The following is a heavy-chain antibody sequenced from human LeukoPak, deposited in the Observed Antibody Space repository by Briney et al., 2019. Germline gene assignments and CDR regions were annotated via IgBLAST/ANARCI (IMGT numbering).Heavy chain of an antibody. CDR1: GYTFTSYG. CDR3: ARYRPIVTMVRGVIQDY. D-gene: IGHD3-10*01. J-gene: IGHJ4*02. CDR2: ISAYNGNT. Sequence: GASVKVSCKASGYTFTSYGISWVRQAPGQGLEWMGWISAYNGNTNYAQKLQGRVTMTTDTSTSTAYMELRSLRSDDTAVYYCARYRPIVTMVRGVIQDYWGQGTLVTVSP. V-gene: IGHV1-18*01.